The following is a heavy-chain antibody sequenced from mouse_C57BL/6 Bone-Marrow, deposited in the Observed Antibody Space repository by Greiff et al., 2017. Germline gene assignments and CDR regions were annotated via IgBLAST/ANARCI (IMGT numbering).Heavy chain of an antibody. CDR3: ARSLYYGSSYDYYAMDY. J-gene: IGHJ4*01. V-gene: IGHV1-9*01. D-gene: IGHD1-1*01. CDR1: GYTFTGYW. Sequence: QVQLQQSGAELMKPGASVKLSCKATGYTFTGYWIEWVKQRPGPGLEWIGEILPGSGSTNYNEKFKGKATFTADTSSNTAYMQLSSLTTEDSAIYYCARSLYYGSSYDYYAMDYWGQGTSVTVSS. CDR2: ILPGSGST.